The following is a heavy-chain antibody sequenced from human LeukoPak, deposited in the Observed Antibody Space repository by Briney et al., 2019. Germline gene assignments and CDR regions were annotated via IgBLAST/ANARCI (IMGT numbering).Heavy chain of an antibody. V-gene: IGHV4-34*01. CDR1: GGSFSGYY. CDR2: ISYSGTT. Sequence: SETLSLTCAVYGGSFSGYYWSWIRQSPGQGLEWIGTISYSGTTYYNPSLRSRVTVSVDTSKNNFSLKLNSVTAADTAVYYCAANSADYNTLGSSYKVWGQGTLVTVSS. D-gene: IGHD3-10*01. J-gene: IGHJ4*02. CDR3: AANSADYNTLGSSYKV.